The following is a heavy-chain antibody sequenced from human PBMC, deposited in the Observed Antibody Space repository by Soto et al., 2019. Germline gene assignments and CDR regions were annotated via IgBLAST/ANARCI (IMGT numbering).Heavy chain of an antibody. Sequence: QVQLVESGGGVVQPGRSLRLSCAASGFTFSSYAMHWVRQAPGKGLEWVAVISYDGSNKYYADSVKGRFTISRDNSKNTLYLQMNRRRGEDTAVYYCARGVTIFGVVSPLGYWGQGTLVTVSS. CDR2: ISYDGSNK. V-gene: IGHV3-30-3*01. J-gene: IGHJ4*02. CDR1: GFTFSSYA. D-gene: IGHD3-3*01. CDR3: ARGVTIFGVVSPLGY.